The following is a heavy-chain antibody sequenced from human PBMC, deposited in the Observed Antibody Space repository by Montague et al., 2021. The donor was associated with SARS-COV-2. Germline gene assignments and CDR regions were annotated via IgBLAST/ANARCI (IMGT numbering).Heavy chain of an antibody. CDR1: GFTFSNYA. CDR3: AKDPHYDFRSGYYFDY. V-gene: IGHV3-23*03. J-gene: IGHJ4*02. Sequence: SLRLSCAASGFTFSNYAMSWVRQAPGKGLEWVSVIYSGGSSTYYADSVKGRFAISRDNSKNTLYLQMNSLRAEDTAVYYCAKDPHYDFRSGYYFDYWGQGTLVTVSS. D-gene: IGHD3-3*01. CDR2: IYSGGSST.